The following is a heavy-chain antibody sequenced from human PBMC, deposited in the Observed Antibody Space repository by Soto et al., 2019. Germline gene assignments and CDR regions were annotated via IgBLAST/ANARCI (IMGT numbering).Heavy chain of an antibody. J-gene: IGHJ6*02. CDR3: ARDPVLGGSSGWPYYYYYGMDV. CDR1: GDSVSSNSAA. D-gene: IGHD6-19*01. CDR2: TYYRSKWYN. Sequence: SQTLSLTCAISGDSVSSNSAAWNWIRQSPSRGLEWLGRTYYRSKWYNDYAVSVKSRITINPDTSKNQFSLQLNSVTPEDTAVYYCARDPVLGGSSGWPYYYYYGMDVWGQWTTVTVSS. V-gene: IGHV6-1*01.